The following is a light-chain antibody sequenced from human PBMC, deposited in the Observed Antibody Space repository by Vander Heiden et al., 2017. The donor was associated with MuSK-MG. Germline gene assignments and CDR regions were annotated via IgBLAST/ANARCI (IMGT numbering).Light chain of an antibody. CDR2: DAS. J-gene: IGKJ2*01. CDR1: QSISSW. V-gene: IGKV1-5*01. CDR3: QQDNSYPST. Sequence: DIQTTQSPSTLSASVGDRVTITCRASQSISSWLAWYQQKPGKAPKLLIYDASSLESGVPSRFSGSGSGTEFTLTISSLQPDDFATYYCQQDNSYPSTFGQGTKLEIK.